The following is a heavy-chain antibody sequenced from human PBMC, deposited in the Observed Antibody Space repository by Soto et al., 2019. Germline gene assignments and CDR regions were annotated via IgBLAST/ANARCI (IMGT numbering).Heavy chain of an antibody. Sequence: EVQLVESGGGLVQPGGSLRLSCATSGFTFSMYWMNWVRQAPGKGLEWVANINEDGSEKNYVDSVKGRFTVSRDGAKTSFFGEMNARTAGETAGFSGARDRGVSMNPWGYWAPGTLFT. J-gene: IGHJ4*02. CDR2: INEDGSEK. D-gene: IGHD3-10*01. V-gene: IGHV3-7*04. CDR3: ARDRGVSMNPWGY. CDR1: GFTFSMYW.